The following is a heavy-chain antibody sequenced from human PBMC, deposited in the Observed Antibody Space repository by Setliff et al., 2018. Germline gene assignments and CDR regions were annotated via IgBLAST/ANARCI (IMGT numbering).Heavy chain of an antibody. D-gene: IGHD3-10*01. Sequence: SETLSLTCAVYDGSFSDYYWSWIRQPPGKGLEWIGEINHSGSTNYKSSLKSRVTISVDTSKNQFSLKLNSMTAADTAVYYCARRWNFGPYGSGIHDAFDMWGQGTMVTVS. J-gene: IGHJ3*02. CDR2: INHSGST. V-gene: IGHV4-34*01. CDR3: ARRWNFGPYGSGIHDAFDM. CDR1: DGSFSDYY.